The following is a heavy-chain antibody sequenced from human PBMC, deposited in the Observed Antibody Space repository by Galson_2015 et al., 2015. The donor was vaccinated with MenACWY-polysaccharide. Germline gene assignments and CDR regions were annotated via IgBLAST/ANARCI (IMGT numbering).Heavy chain of an antibody. J-gene: IGHJ4*02. CDR1: GFTFSNYE. Sequence: SLRLSCAASGFTFSNYEMSWVRQAPGKGLEWISYISSSGATIYYADSVKGRFTISRDNAKNSLYLQMTSLRAEDTAVYCCARGLSTRWGRDFWGQGTLVTVSS. CDR2: ISSSGATI. CDR3: ARGLSTRWGRDF. V-gene: IGHV3-48*03. D-gene: IGHD2/OR15-2a*01.